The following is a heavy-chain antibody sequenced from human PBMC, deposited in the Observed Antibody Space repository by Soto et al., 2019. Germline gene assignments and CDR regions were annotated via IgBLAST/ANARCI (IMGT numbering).Heavy chain of an antibody. CDR1: GGSFSGYY. V-gene: IGHV4-34*01. D-gene: IGHD3-10*01. CDR2: INHRGST. CDR3: ARVSGIYYYGMDV. Sequence: SETLSLTCAVFGGSFSGYYWSWIRQPPGKGLEWIGEINHRGSTNYNPSLKSRVTISVDTSKNQFSLKLSSVTAADTAVYYCARVSGIYYYGMDVWGQGTTVTVS. J-gene: IGHJ6*02.